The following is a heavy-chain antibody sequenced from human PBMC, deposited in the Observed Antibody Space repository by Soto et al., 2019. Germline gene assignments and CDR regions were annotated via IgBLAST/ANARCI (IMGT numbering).Heavy chain of an antibody. CDR1: GYTFTSYG. J-gene: IGHJ5*02. V-gene: IGHV1-18*03. CDR2: ISAYNGNT. CDR3: ARDEAYKWNDGGWFDP. Sequence: QVQLVQSGAEVKKPGASVKVSCKASGYTFTSYGISWVRQASGQGLEWMGWISAYNGNTKYAQKLQGRVTMTTDTSTSTXXXELRSLRSDDMAVYYCARDEAYKWNDGGWFDPWGQGTLVTVSS. D-gene: IGHD1-1*01.